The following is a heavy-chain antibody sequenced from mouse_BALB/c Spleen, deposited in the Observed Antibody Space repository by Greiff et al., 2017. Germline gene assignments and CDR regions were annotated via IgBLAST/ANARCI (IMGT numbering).Heavy chain of an antibody. CDR1: GYTFSSYW. V-gene: IGHV1-9*01. D-gene: IGHD2-4*01. Sequence: VQLQESGAELMKPGASVKISCKATGYTFSSYWIEWVKQRPGHGLEWIGEILPGSGSTNYNEKFKGKATFTADTSSNTAYMQLSSLTSEDSAVYYCAPIYYDYLFAYWGQGTLVTVSA. CDR3: APIYYDYLFAY. CDR2: ILPGSGST. J-gene: IGHJ3*01.